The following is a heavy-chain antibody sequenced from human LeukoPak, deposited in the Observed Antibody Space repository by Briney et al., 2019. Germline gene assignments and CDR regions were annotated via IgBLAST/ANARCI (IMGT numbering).Heavy chain of an antibody. J-gene: IGHJ3*02. Sequence: SVKVSCKASGYTFTSYDINWVRQATGQGLEWMGWMNPNSGNTGYAQKFQGRVTITRNTSISTAYMELSSLRSEDTAVYYCASAASLFGVEDAFDIWGQGTMVTVSS. D-gene: IGHD3-3*01. CDR2: MNPNSGNT. CDR3: ASAASLFGVEDAFDI. V-gene: IGHV1-8*03. CDR1: GYTFTSYD.